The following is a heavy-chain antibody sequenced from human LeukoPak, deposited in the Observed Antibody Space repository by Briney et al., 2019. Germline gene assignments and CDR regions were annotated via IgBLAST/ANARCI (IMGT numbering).Heavy chain of an antibody. J-gene: IGHJ5*02. CDR2: IYYSGST. CDR1: GGSISSYY. Sequence: SETLSLTCTVSGGSISSYYWSCIRQPPGKGLEWIGYIYYSGSTNYNPSLKSRVTISVDTSKNQFSLKLSSVTAADTAVYYCARGVVAARFWFDPWGQGTLVTVSS. V-gene: IGHV4-59*01. D-gene: IGHD2-15*01. CDR3: ARGVVAARFWFDP.